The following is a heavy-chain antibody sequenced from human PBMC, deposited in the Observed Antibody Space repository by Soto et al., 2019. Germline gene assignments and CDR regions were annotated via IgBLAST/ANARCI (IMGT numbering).Heavy chain of an antibody. J-gene: IGHJ4*02. Sequence: VQLVQSGAEVKKPGASVKISCKASGYTFNSYYMHWVRQAPGQGLEWMGVINPSGDSAGYAQKFQGRVTMTRDTSTSTFYMDLSGLRSDDTAVYYCARVGSFEVVAATDYFDHWGQGTLITVSS. CDR1: GYTFNSYY. CDR3: ARVGSFEVVAATDYFDH. CDR2: INPSGDSA. V-gene: IGHV1-46*02. D-gene: IGHD6-19*01.